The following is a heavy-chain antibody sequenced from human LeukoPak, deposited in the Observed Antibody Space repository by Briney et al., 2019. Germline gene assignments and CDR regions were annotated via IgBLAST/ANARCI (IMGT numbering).Heavy chain of an antibody. CDR3: AREAGTSYDWFDP. J-gene: IGHJ5*02. V-gene: IGHV3-21*01. CDR2: ISSSSSYI. Sequence: PGGSLRLSCAASGFTFSSYSMNWVRQAPGKGLEWVSSISSSSSYIYYADSAKGRFTISRDNAKNSLYLQMNSLRAEDTAVYYCAREAGTSYDWFDPWGQGTLVTVSS. D-gene: IGHD6-19*01. CDR1: GFTFSSYS.